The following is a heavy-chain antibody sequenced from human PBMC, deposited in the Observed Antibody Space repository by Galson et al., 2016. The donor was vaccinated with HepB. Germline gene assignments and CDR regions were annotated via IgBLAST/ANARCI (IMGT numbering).Heavy chain of an antibody. CDR1: GASFTSFY. CDR3: ARAGSFHRLLIDAFDV. V-gene: IGHV4-59*01. D-gene: IGHD3-9*01. CDR2: VYYYGTT. Sequence: ETLSLTCTVSGASFTSFYWSWIRQSPGKGLEWIGHVYYYGTTDYNPSLKSRVTLSIDASQNHFSLTLTSVTAADTAVYYCARAGSFHRLLIDAFDVWGQGTVVTVSS. J-gene: IGHJ3*01.